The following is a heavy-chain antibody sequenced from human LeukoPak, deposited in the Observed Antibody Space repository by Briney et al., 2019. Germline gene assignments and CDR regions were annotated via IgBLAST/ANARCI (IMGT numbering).Heavy chain of an antibody. J-gene: IGHJ3*02. CDR2: IYPGDSDT. CDR1: GCSFTSYW. V-gene: IGHV5-51*01. Sequence: GESLKISCKGSGCSFTSYWIGWVRQMPGKGLEWMGIIYPGDSDTRYSPSFQGQVTISADKSISTAYLQSSSLKASDTAMYYCARPYDIAHLDAFDIWGQGTMVTVSS. D-gene: IGHD3-9*01. CDR3: ARPYDIAHLDAFDI.